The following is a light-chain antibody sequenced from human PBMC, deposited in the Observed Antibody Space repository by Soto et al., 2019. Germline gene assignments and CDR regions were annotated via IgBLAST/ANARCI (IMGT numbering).Light chain of an antibody. CDR2: NDN. CDR1: RSNIGSNA. J-gene: IGLJ3*02. V-gene: IGLV1-44*01. CDR3: AAWDDSLNARGV. Sequence: QSVLTQPPSASGTPGQRVTISCSGSRSNIGSNAVSCYQQLPGTAPKLLIYNDNQRPSGVPDRFSASKSGTSASLAISGLQSEDEADYYCAAWDDSLNARGVFGGGTKLTGL.